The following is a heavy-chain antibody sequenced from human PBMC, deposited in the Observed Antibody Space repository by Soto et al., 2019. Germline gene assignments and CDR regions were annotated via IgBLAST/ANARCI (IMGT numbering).Heavy chain of an antibody. V-gene: IGHV3-30*18. Sequence: GGSLRLSCAASGFTFSSYGMHWVRQAPGKELEWVAVVSSDGSNKYYADSVKGRFTISRDNSKSTLYLQMNSLRAEDTAVYYCAKDRSTAAAYTVGLDYWGQGTLVTVSS. J-gene: IGHJ4*02. D-gene: IGHD6-13*01. CDR2: VSSDGSNK. CDR3: AKDRSTAAAYTVGLDY. CDR1: GFTFSSYG.